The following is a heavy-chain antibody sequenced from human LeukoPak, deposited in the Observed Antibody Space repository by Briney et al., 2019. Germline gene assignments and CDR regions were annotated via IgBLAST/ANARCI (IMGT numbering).Heavy chain of an antibody. CDR3: ARHRSGGSQDDAFDI. J-gene: IGHJ3*02. CDR2: IKQDGSEK. CDR1: EFTFSTYW. V-gene: IGHV3-7*01. Sequence: GGSLRLSCAASEFTFSTYWMTWVRQAPGKGLEWVADIKQDGSEKYYVDSVKGRFTISRQNAKKSLFLQMNSLRAEDTAVYYCARHRSGGSQDDAFDIWGQGALVTVSS. D-gene: IGHD2-15*01.